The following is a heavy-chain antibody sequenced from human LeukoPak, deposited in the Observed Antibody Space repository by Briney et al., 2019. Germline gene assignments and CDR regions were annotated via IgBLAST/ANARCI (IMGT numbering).Heavy chain of an antibody. D-gene: IGHD5-24*01. CDR1: GYTFTSYG. CDR2: INPGGDNT. Sequence: ASVKVSCKASGYTFTSYGISWVRQAPGQGLEWMGLINPGGDNTDYAQNFQGRVTMTGDMSTSTVYMGLSSLRSEDTAVYYCARIRDGYNDAYDIWGQGTMVTVSS. CDR3: ARIRDGYNDAYDI. J-gene: IGHJ3*02. V-gene: IGHV1-46*01.